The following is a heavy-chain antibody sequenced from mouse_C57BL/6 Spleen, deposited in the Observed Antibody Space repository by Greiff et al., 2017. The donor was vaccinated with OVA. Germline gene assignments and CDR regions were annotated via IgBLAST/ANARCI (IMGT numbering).Heavy chain of an antibody. CDR1: GYTFTDYY. Sequence: VQLQQSGPELVKPGASVKISCKASGYTFTDYYMNWVKQSHGKSLEWIGDINPNNGGTSYNQKFKGKATLTVDKSSSTAYMELRSLTSEDSAVYYCARDITTVVARGFAYWGQGTLVTVSA. CDR2: INPNNGGT. J-gene: IGHJ3*01. CDR3: ARDITTVVARGFAY. V-gene: IGHV1-26*01. D-gene: IGHD1-1*01.